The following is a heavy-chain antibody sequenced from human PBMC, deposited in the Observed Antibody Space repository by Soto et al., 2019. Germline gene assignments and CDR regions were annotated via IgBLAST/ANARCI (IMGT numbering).Heavy chain of an antibody. CDR1: EGYISSYD. D-gene: IGHD3-16*01. CDR2: IYYSGST. Sequence: SQTLRLTYTVAEGYISSYDGRWILQPPGKGLEWIGYIYYSGSTNYNPSLKSRLTISVDTSKNHFSLKLSSVTRADDAVDYCAGDLPYDPWSAPWGKGTLVPVS. V-gene: IGHV4-59*01. CDR3: AGDLPYDPWSAP. J-gene: IGHJ5*02.